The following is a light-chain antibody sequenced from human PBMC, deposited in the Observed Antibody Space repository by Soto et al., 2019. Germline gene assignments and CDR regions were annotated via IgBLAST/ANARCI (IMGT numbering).Light chain of an antibody. Sequence: EIVLTQSPGTLPLSPGERATLSVMASQSVSNNYLAWYQQKPGQAPRLLIYGASNRATGIPDRFSGSGSGTDFTLTISRLEPEDFAVYYCQQYGSSGTFGQGTKVDIK. CDR3: QQYGSSGT. CDR2: GAS. V-gene: IGKV3-20*01. J-gene: IGKJ1*01. CDR1: QSVSNNY.